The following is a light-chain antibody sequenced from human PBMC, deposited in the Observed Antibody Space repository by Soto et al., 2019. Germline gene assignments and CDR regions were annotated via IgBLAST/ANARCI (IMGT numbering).Light chain of an antibody. Sequence: DIQMTQSPSSLSASVGDRVTITCRASQSISSYLNWYQQKPGKAPKPLIYAASSLQSGVSSRFSGSGSGTDFTLTISSLQPEDFATYYCQQSYSTPRTFGQGTKLEIK. J-gene: IGKJ2*01. CDR2: AAS. V-gene: IGKV1-39*01. CDR1: QSISSY. CDR3: QQSYSTPRT.